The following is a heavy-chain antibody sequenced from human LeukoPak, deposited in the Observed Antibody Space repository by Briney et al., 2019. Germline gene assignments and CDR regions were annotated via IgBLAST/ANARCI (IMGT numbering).Heavy chain of an antibody. Sequence: PGGSLRLSCAASGFTFNNYGMSWVRQAPGMGLEWVSAISGSGGSTYYAHSVKGRFTISRDNSKNTLFLQMNSLRAEDTAVYYCAKATNNWNDEGVDYWGQGTLVTVSS. CDR2: ISGSGGST. CDR3: AKATNNWNDEGVDY. CDR1: GFTFNNYG. V-gene: IGHV3-23*01. D-gene: IGHD1-20*01. J-gene: IGHJ4*02.